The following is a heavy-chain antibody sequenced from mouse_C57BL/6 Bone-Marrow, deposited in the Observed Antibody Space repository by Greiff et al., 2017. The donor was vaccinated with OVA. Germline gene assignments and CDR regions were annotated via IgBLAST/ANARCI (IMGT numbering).Heavy chain of an antibody. CDR2: FYPGSGSI. V-gene: IGHV1-62-2*01. J-gene: IGHJ3*01. CDR3: ARHEDIYYGYDWFAY. Sequence: VKLVESGAELVKPGASVKLSCKASGYTFTEYTIHWVKQRSGQGLEWIGWFYPGSGSIKYNEKFKDKATLTADKSSSTVYMELSRLTSEDSAVYFCARHEDIYYGYDWFAYWGQGTLVTVSA. D-gene: IGHD2-2*01. CDR1: GYTFTEYT.